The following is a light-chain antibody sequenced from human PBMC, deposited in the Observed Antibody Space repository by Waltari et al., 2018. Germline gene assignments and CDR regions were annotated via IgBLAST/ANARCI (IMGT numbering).Light chain of an antibody. CDR1: QSISNW. CDR3: QQYNTYSS. J-gene: IGKJ2*01. V-gene: IGKV1-5*03. CDR2: KAS. Sequence: DIHMTQSPSSLSTSVGERVTITCRASQSISNWLAWYQQKPGKAPILLIYKASILKSGVPSRFSGSGSGTQFTLTISSLQPGDFATYYCQQYNTYSSFGQGTKLEIK.